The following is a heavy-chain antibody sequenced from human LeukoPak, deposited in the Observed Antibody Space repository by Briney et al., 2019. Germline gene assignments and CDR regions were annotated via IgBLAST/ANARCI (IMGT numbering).Heavy chain of an antibody. CDR2: IYPAHSDT. CDR1: GCRFTSHW. CDR3: ASPGQTNAFYI. V-gene: IGHV5-51*01. D-gene: IGHD1-1*01. Sequence: GESLKISCKASGCRFTSHWIGWVRQMPGKGLELMGIIYPAHSDTRYSPSYEGQVTISVDKSISTAYLQWSSLKASDTAMYYCASPGQTNAFYIWGRGTMVTVSS. J-gene: IGHJ3*02.